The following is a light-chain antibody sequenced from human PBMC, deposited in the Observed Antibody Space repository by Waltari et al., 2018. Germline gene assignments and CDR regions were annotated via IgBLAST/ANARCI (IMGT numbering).Light chain of an antibody. CDR3: YSSDTTGLRV. CDR1: ELPTQY. CDR2: EDT. Sequence: SYELTQPPSVSVSPGQTARITCSGHELPTQYAYWFQQKSGQAPRLVIYEDTKRPSGIPARFSGSSSGTVATLTITGAQVDDEADYYCYSSDTTGLRVFGGGTTVVVL. V-gene: IGLV3-10*01. J-gene: IGLJ1*01.